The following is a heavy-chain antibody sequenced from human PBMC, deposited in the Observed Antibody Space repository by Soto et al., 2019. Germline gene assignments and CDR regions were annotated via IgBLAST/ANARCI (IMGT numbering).Heavy chain of an antibody. J-gene: IGHJ4*02. V-gene: IGHV3-21*01. Sequence: EVQLVESGGGLVKPGGSLRLSCAASGFPFSDNSMKWVRQAPGKGLEWVSSISSTSIYIFYADSLKGRFTISRDNAKNSLYLQMNSLRAEDTAVYYCARGNGYCSDATCRFDYWGQGTLVTVSS. CDR3: ARGNGYCSDATCRFDY. CDR2: ISSTSIYI. D-gene: IGHD2-15*01. CDR1: GFPFSDNS.